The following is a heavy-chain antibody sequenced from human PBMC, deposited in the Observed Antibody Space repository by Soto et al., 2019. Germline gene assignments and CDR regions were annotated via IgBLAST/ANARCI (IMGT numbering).Heavy chain of an antibody. V-gene: IGHV3-21*01. Sequence: GGALRLCSISFGFTFRTYTVNWIRQAPGKGLEWVSGIRGFSPYTFYAESVNGRFTISRDNAKNSLYLQMNSLRAEDTAVYYCARDRGYDAHDYYYNAMDVWGQGTTVTVSS. D-gene: IGHD2-15*01. CDR3: ARDRGYDAHDYYYNAMDV. J-gene: IGHJ6*02. CDR2: IRGFSPYT. CDR1: GFTFRTYT.